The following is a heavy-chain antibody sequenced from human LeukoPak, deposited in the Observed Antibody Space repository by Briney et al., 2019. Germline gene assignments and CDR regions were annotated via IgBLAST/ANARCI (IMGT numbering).Heavy chain of an antibody. CDR2: MFYSGST. CDR1: GYSISSSNW. D-gene: IGHD4-17*01. J-gene: IGHJ4*02. Sequence: SETLSLTCAVSGYSISSSNWWGWIRQPPGKGLEWLGYMFYSGSTYYNPSLKSRVTMSIDTSKNQFSLKLSSVTAVDTAVYYCARSPSYGDYSLFDYWGQGTLVTVSS. V-gene: IGHV4-28*01. CDR3: ARSPSYGDYSLFDY.